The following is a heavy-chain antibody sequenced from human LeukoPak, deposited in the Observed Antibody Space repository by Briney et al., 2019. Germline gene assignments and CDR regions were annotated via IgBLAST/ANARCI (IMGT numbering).Heavy chain of an antibody. CDR2: INKDGGEK. CDR1: RFTFSNYW. J-gene: IGHJ4*02. V-gene: IGHV3-7*01. D-gene: IGHD5-24*01. CDR3: ARDMGWQQFDQ. Sequence: GGALRLSCVASRFTFSNYWMTWVRQAPGKGLERVANINKDGGEKYYMESVKGRFTISRDNARNSLYLQMNSLTVEDTAVYYCARDMGWQQFDQWGQGTLVTVSS.